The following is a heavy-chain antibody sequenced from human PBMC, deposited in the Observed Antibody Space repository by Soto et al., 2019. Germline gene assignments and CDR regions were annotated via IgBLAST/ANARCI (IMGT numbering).Heavy chain of an antibody. CDR2: IYSGGST. V-gene: IGHV3-53*04. J-gene: IGHJ2*01. CDR3: ERATKPGSRGWGPIHWYFDL. Sequence: EVQLVESGGGLVQPGGSLRLSCAASGFTVSSNYMSWVRQAPGKGLEWVSVIYSGGSTYYADSVKGRFTISRHNSKDSLYLQMNSLRAEDTDVYCCERATKPGSRGWGPIHWYFDLWGRGTLVTVSS. D-gene: IGHD6-19*01. CDR1: GFTVSSNY.